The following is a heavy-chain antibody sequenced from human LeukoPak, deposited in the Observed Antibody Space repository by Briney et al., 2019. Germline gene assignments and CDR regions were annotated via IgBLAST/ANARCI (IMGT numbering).Heavy chain of an antibody. D-gene: IGHD3-22*01. J-gene: IGHJ3*02. Sequence: SGTLSLTCAVYGGSFSSYYWSWIRQPPGKGLEWIGEINHSGSTNYNPSLKSRVTISVDTSKNQFSLKLSSVTAADTAVYYCARCARNYYDSSGQHDAFDIWGQGTMVTVSS. CDR1: GGSFSSYY. V-gene: IGHV4-34*01. CDR2: INHSGST. CDR3: ARCARNYYDSSGQHDAFDI.